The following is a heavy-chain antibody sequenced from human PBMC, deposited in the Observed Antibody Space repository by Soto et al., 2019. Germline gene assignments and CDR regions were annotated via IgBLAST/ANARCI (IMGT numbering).Heavy chain of an antibody. V-gene: IGHV3-30*18. Sequence: PGGSLRLSCAASGFTFSRYGMHWVRQAPGKGLEWVAVISFDGSYEYSTDSVKGRFIISRDNSKNMLYLQMNSLRPEDTALYYCAKGTSDILTGYPFYWYFDVWGRGTLVTVSS. CDR3: AKGTSDILTGYPFYWYFDV. CDR2: ISFDGSYE. D-gene: IGHD3-9*01. J-gene: IGHJ2*01. CDR1: GFTFSRYG.